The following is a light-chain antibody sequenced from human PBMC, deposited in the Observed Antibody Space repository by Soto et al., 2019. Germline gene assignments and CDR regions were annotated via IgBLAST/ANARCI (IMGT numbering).Light chain of an antibody. CDR1: TSDVVEYNY. V-gene: IGLV2-14*01. CDR2: EVS. CDR3: VSYTSRVTRV. J-gene: IGLJ1*01. Sequence: QSALTQPASVSASPGQSITISCTAATSDVVEYNYVSWYQQYPGRAPTLLLYEVSHRPSGVSHRFSGSKSGNTASLTISGVQAEDEAHYHCVSYTSRVTRVFGTGTKLTVL.